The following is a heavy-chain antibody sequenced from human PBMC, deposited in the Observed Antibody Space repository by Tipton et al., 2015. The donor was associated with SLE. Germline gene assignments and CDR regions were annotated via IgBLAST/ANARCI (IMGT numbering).Heavy chain of an antibody. CDR3: ARDLWLYYYDSTEASDY. CDR1: GYSISSGYY. J-gene: IGHJ4*02. Sequence: TLSLTCAVSGYSISSGYYWGWIRQPPGKGLEWIGRIYTSGSTNYNPSLKSRVTTSVDTSKNQFSLKLSSVTAADTAVYYCARDLWLYYYDSTEASDYWGQGTLVTVSS. CDR2: IYTSGST. V-gene: IGHV4-38-2*02. D-gene: IGHD3-22*01.